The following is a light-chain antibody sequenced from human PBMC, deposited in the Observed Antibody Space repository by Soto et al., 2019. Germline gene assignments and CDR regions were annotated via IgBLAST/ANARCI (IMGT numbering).Light chain of an antibody. J-gene: IGLJ2*01. V-gene: IGLV1-40*01. CDR2: GNS. Sequence: QSVLTQPPSVSGAPGQRVTISCTGSSSNIGAGYDVYWYQQLPGAAPKLLIYGNSNRPSGVPDRFSGSKSGTSASLVITGLQADDEADYYCQSYDSSLSGVVFGGETKLTVL. CDR1: SSNIGAGYD. CDR3: QSYDSSLSGVV.